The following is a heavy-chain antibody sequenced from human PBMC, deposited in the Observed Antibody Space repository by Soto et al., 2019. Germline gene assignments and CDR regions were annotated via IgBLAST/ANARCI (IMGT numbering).Heavy chain of an antibody. CDR2: IYYSGST. D-gene: IGHD3-3*01. CDR1: GGSISRSSYY. Sequence: SETLSLTCTVSGGSISRSSYYWGWIRQPPGKGLEWIGSIYYSGSTYYNPSLKSRVTISVDTSKNQFSLKLSSVTAADTAVYYCARGITIFGVVISLWNYWGQGTLVTVSS. CDR3: ARGITIFGVVISLWNY. J-gene: IGHJ4*02. V-gene: IGHV4-39*01.